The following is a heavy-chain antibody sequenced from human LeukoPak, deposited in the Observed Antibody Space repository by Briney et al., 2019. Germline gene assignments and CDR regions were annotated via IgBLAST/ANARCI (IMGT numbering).Heavy chain of an antibody. D-gene: IGHD1-26*01. CDR3: ARVVGREVDY. J-gene: IGHJ4*02. V-gene: IGHV6-1*01. Sequence: SQTLSLTCAIPGDSVSSNSAAWNWIRQSPSRGLKWLGRTYYRSKWYNGYAVSVKSRITIKPDTSKNQFSLQLNSVTPDDTAVYYCARVVGREVDYWGQGTLVTVSS. CDR2: TYYRSKWYN. CDR1: GDSVSSNSAA.